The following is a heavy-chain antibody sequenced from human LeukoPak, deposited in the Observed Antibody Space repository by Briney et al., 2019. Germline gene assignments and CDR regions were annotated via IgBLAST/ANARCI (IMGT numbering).Heavy chain of an antibody. J-gene: IGHJ4*02. Sequence: GGSLRLSCAASGFIVSSNYMSWVRQAPGKGLEWVSIIYSDGSTYYADSVKVRFTISSDNFKNILYFDMNSLRVEDTAVYYCARDASPHYYDSSGGDYWGQGTLVTVSS. CDR3: ARDASPHYYDSSGGDY. CDR2: IYSDGST. CDR1: GFIVSSNY. V-gene: IGHV3-53*01. D-gene: IGHD3-22*01.